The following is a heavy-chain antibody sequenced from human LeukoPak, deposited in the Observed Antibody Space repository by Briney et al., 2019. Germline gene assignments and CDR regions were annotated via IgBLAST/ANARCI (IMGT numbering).Heavy chain of an antibody. V-gene: IGHV3-23*01. CDR3: AKSPHGYGSGSYYTD. Sequence: GGSLRLSCAASGFTFSSYGMSWVRQAPGKGLEWVSDISGSGGSTYYADSVKGRFTISRDNSKNTLYLQMNSLRAEDTAVYYCAKSPHGYGSGSYYTDWGQGTLVTVSS. J-gene: IGHJ4*02. CDR2: ISGSGGST. D-gene: IGHD3-10*01. CDR1: GFTFSSYG.